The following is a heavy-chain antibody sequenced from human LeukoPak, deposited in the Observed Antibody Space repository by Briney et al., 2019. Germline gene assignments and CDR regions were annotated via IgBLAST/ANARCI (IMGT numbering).Heavy chain of an antibody. J-gene: IGHJ3*02. CDR2: IYPGDSDT. CDR1: GYSFTSYW. V-gene: IGHV5-51*01. Sequence: GESLKISCKGSGYSFTSYWIGWVRQMPGKGLEWMGIIYPGDSDTRYSPSFQGQVTISADKSISTAYLQWNSLKASDTAMYYCARSYDILTGRDAFDIWGQGTMVTVSS. D-gene: IGHD3-9*01. CDR3: ARSYDILTGRDAFDI.